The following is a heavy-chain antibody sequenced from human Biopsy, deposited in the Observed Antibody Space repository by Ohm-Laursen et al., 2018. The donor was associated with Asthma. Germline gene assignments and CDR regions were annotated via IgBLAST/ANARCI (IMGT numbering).Heavy chain of an antibody. J-gene: IGHJ6*02. CDR3: ARGSSSRLSQWEILVSGGKRAHSYYGMDV. D-gene: IGHD1-26*01. CDR1: GGSFSSNY. Sequence: TLSLTCAVYGGSFSSNYWSWIRQTPGKGLEWLGDTHHSGDTNYNPSPSKRLTLSVDTSKNQFSLRLTSVTAADTAVYYCARGSSSRLSQWEILVSGGKRAHSYYGMDVWGQGTTVTVSS. CDR2: THHSGDT. V-gene: IGHV4-34*01.